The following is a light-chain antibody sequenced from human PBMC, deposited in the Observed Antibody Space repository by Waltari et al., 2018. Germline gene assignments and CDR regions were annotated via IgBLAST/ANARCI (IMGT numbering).Light chain of an antibody. CDR2: WAS. CDR1: QTVLYRPNNKDY. J-gene: IGKJ2*01. Sequence: DIVMTQSPDSLAVSLGARATIDCKSNQTVLYRPNNKDYLAWYQQTPGQPPKLVFYWASTRESGVPDRFSASGSGTDFTLTISSLQAEDVAVYYCQQYYSSPYTFGQGTKLEIK. CDR3: QQYYSSPYT. V-gene: IGKV4-1*01.